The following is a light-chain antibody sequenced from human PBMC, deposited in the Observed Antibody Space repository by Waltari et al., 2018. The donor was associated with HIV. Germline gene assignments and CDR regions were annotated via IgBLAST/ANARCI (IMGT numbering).Light chain of an antibody. Sequence: QSALTQPRSVSGSPGQSVTISCTGPSRDIGDYHYVSWYQQHPGKAPKLMIYDVTKRPSGVPDRFSGSKSGHTASLTISWLQAEDEAAYYCCSFAGSYTLVFGGGTKLTVL. CDR3: CSFAGSYTLV. CDR2: DVT. CDR1: SRDIGDYHY. J-gene: IGLJ3*02. V-gene: IGLV2-11*01.